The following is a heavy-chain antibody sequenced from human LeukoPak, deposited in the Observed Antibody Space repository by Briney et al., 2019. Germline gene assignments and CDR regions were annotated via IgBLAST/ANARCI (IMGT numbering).Heavy chain of an antibody. CDR2: ISGSGSYI. J-gene: IGHJ4*02. V-gene: IGHV3-21*01. Sequence: GGSLRLSCTASGFSFIAYSMNWVRQAPGKGLEWVSSISGSGSYIYYADSVKGRFTISRDNAKDSLYLQINSLRAEDTAVYYCARNYDYIWGNRGFDYWGQGSLVTVSS. CDR3: ARNYDYIWGNRGFDY. CDR1: GFSFIAYS. D-gene: IGHD3-16*01.